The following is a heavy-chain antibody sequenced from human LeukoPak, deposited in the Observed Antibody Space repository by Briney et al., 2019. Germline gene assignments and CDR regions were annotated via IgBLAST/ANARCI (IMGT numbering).Heavy chain of an antibody. Sequence: SVKVSCKASGGTFSSYAISWVRQAPGQGLEWMGRIIPIFGTANYAQKFQGRVTITTDESTSTAYMELSSLSSEDTAVYYCARRARIAAAWYYFDYWGQGTLVTVSS. CDR3: ARRARIAAAWYYFDY. D-gene: IGHD6-13*01. CDR1: GGTFSSYA. J-gene: IGHJ4*02. CDR2: IIPIFGTA. V-gene: IGHV1-69*05.